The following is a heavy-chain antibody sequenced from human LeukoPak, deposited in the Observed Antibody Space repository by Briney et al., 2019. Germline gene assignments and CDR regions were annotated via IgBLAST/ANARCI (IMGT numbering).Heavy chain of an antibody. Sequence: GGSLRLSCAASGFTFSSYWMHWVRQAPGKWLVWVSRINSDGSSTSYADSVKARFTISRDNAKNTLYLQMNSLRAEDTAVYYCARANYDSSGYHSIGLNAFDIWGQGTMITVSS. D-gene: IGHD3-22*01. CDR2: INSDGSST. CDR1: GFTFSSYW. V-gene: IGHV3-74*01. CDR3: ARANYDSSGYHSIGLNAFDI. J-gene: IGHJ3*02.